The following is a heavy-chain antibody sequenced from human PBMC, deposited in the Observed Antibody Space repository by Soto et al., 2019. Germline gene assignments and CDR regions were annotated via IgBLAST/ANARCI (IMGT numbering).Heavy chain of an antibody. D-gene: IGHD3-3*01. V-gene: IGHV3-30*03. CDR3: ASTWSGYYYFDS. CDR2: ISYDGNNR. CDR1: GFTFSSYG. J-gene: IGHJ4*02. Sequence: QVQLVESGGGVAQPGGSLRLSCAASGFTFSSYGMHWVRQAPGKGLEWVAVISYDGNNRYYGDSVKGRFTISRDNSKNTLYLQMNSLRAEDTAVYYCASTWSGYYYFDSWGQGTLVTVSS.